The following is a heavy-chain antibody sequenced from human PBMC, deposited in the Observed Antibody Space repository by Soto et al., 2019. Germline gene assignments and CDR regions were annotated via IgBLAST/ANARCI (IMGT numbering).Heavy chain of an antibody. CDR1: GYTFTDYY. CDR2: INPKSGGA. D-gene: IGHD5-12*01. J-gene: IGHJ5*02. Sequence: QVHLVQSGAEVRKPGASVKVSCKAYGYTFTDYYMHWVRQAPGQGPEWMGWINPKSGGATYAHKFQGRVTGTRDTSINTAYMALSSLRSDDTAVYYCARDGGAYMVAVGGFDPWGQGTLVTVSS. CDR3: ARDGGAYMVAVGGFDP. V-gene: IGHV1-2*07.